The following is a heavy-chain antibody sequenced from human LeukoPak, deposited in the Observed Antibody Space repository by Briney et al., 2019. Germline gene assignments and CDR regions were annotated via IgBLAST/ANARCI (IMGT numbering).Heavy chain of an antibody. CDR2: ISSSGSTI. V-gene: IGHV3-48*03. Sequence: PGGSLRLSCAASGFTFSSYEMNWVRQAPGKGLEWVSYISSSGSTIYYADSVKGRFTISRDNAKNSLYLQMNSLRAEDTAVYYCASLQNAAYYDILTGYYIPYNWFDPWGQGTLVTVSS. CDR3: ASLQNAAYYDILTGYYIPYNWFDP. CDR1: GFTFSSYE. J-gene: IGHJ5*02. D-gene: IGHD3-9*01.